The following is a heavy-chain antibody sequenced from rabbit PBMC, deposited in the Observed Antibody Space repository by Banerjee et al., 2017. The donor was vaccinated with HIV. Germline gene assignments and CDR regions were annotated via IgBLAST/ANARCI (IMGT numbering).Heavy chain of an antibody. CDR3: ARDFEYHNL. Sequence: QEQLEESGGGLVKPGASLTLTCTASGFSFSSGYWISWVRQAPGKGLEWIACISTSTGNTYYASWAKGRFTISKTSSTTVTLQMTSLTAADTATYFCARDFEYHNLWGPGTLVTVS. V-gene: IGHV1S45*01. J-gene: IGHJ4*01. CDR2: ISTSTGNT. CDR1: GFSFSSGYW.